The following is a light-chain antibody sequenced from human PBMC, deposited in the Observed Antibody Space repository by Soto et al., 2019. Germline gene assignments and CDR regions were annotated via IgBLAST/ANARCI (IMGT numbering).Light chain of an antibody. CDR2: LDSDGSH. J-gene: IGLJ2*01. CDR3: QTWGSGIVV. V-gene: IGLV4-69*01. Sequence: QLVLPQSPSASASLGASVKLTCTLSSGHSDFAIAWHQQQPEKGPRYLMKLDSDGSHSKGDGISDRFSGSSSGAERYLTISSLQSEDEADYYCQTWGSGIVVFGGGTKVTVL. CDR1: SGHSDFA.